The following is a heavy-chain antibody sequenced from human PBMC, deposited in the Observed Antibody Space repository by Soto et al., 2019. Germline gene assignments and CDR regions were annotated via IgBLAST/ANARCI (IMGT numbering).Heavy chain of an antibody. CDR2: IYYSGST. V-gene: IGHV4-61*01. D-gene: IGHD6-19*01. J-gene: IGHJ4*02. CDR1: GGSVSSGSYY. CDR3: ARSKIAVAGKAPYY. Sequence: QVQLQESGPGLVKPSETLSLTCTVSGGSVSSGSYYWSWHRQPPGQGLEWIGYIYYSGSTNYNPSLKSRVTISVDTSKNQFSLKLSSVTAADTAVYYCARSKIAVAGKAPYYCGQGTLVTVSS.